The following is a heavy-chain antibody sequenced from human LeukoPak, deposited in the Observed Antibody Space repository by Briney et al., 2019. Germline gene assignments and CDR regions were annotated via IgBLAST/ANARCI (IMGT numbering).Heavy chain of an antibody. Sequence: PGGSLRLSCAASGFTFSSYSVNWVRQAPGKGLEWVSSITRSSTSTYYTDSVRGRFTISRDNAKNSLYLQMNSLRAEDTAVYYCARDNWNDAPGGFDPWGQGTLVTVPS. CDR1: GFTFSSYS. V-gene: IGHV3-21*01. CDR3: ARDNWNDAPGGFDP. D-gene: IGHD1-20*01. CDR2: ITRSSTST. J-gene: IGHJ5*02.